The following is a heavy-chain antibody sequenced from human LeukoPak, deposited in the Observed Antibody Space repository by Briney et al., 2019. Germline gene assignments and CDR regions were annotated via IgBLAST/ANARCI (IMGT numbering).Heavy chain of an antibody. Sequence: GGSLRLSCVASGFTFSRFSLHWVRQAPGKGLEWLAVISSDGNNQYYADSVKGRFIVSRDNSQNTLFLQMNSLRAEDTAVYYCARIGDPMGYWGQGTLVTVSS. CDR3: ARIGDPMGY. V-gene: IGHV3-30*07. CDR1: GFTFSRFS. J-gene: IGHJ4*02. D-gene: IGHD3-10*01. CDR2: ISSDGNNQ.